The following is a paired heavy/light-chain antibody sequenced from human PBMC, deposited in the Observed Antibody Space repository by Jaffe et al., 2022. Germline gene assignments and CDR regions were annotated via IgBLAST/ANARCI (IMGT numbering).Light chain of an antibody. J-gene: IGLJ3*02. V-gene: IGLV2-8*01. CDR3: SSYAGSYNWV. Sequence: QSALTQPPSASGSPGQSVTLSCTGSSSDVGGYKYVSWYQQHPGKAPKLMIYEVSKRPSGVPDRFSGSKSGNTASLTVSGLQAEDEADYYCSSYAGSYNWVFGGGTKLTVL. CDR2: EVS. CDR1: SSDVGGYKY.
Heavy chain of an antibody. J-gene: IGHJ4*02. CDR2: IHYSGST. CDR1: GGSISSTTSY. Sequence: QLQLQESGPGLVKPSETLSVTCTVSGGSISSTTSYWGWIRQPPGKGLQWIGSIHYSGSTHYNPSLKSRVTISVDTSKNHFSLKLSSVTAADTAVYYCARYRDTLIDGYYFDNWGQGALVTVSS. D-gene: IGHD5-18*01. V-gene: IGHV4-39*02. CDR3: ARYRDTLIDGYYFDN.